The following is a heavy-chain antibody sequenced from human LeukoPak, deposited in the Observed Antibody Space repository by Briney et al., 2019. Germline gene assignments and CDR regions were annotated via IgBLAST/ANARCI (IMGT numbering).Heavy chain of an antibody. D-gene: IGHD4-17*01. Sequence: GGSLRLSCAASGFTFSSYSMNWVRQAPGKGLEWVSSISSSSSYIYYADSVKGRLTISRDNAKNSLYLQMNSLRAEDTAVYYCARDRLRCLGGFDYGGQETLVTVSS. V-gene: IGHV3-21*01. J-gene: IGHJ4*02. CDR1: GFTFSSYS. CDR3: ARDRLRCLGGFDY. CDR2: ISSSSSYI.